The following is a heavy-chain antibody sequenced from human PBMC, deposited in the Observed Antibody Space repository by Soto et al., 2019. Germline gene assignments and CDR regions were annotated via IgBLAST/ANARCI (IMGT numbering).Heavy chain of an antibody. CDR3: AKIDDYYGDFPYYFEY. J-gene: IGHJ4*02. CDR2: ISYDGSNK. Sequence: PGGSLRLSCAASGFTFSSYGMHWVRQAPGKGLEWVAVISYDGSNKYYADSVKGRFTISRDNSKNTLYLQMNSLRAEDTAVYYCAKIDDYYGDFPYYFEYWGQGTLVTVSS. CDR1: GFTFSSYG. D-gene: IGHD4-17*01. V-gene: IGHV3-30*18.